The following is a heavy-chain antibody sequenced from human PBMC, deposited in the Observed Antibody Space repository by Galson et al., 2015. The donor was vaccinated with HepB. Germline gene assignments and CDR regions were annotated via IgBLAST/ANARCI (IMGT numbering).Heavy chain of an antibody. V-gene: IGHV3-11*04. CDR1: GLTLSSYT. CDR3: ARDYASWSRDY. D-gene: IGHD6-13*01. CDR2: ISTNGATI. Sequence: SLRLSCAASGLTLSSYTMSWVRQSPGRGLQWVSYISTNGATIHYADSVKGRFTISRDNDKNSVYLQMTGLSAEDTAVYYCARDYASWSRDYWGQGTLVTVSS. J-gene: IGHJ4*02.